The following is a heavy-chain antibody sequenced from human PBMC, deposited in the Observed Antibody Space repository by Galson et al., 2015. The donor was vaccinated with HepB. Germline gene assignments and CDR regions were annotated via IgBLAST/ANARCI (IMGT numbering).Heavy chain of an antibody. CDR2: INAGNGNT. V-gene: IGHV1-3*01. D-gene: IGHD5-24*01. CDR3: ARMISRDGYNLFDY. J-gene: IGHJ4*02. Sequence: SVKVSCKASGYTFTSYAMHWVRQAPGQRLEWMGWINAGNGNTKYSQKFQGRVTITRDTSASTAYMELSSLRSEDTAVYYCARMISRDGYNLFDYWGQGTLVTVSS. CDR1: GYTFTSYA.